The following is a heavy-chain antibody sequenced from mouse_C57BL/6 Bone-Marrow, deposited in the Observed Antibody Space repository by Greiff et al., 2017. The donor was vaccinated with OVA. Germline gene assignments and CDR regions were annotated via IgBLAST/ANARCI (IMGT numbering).Heavy chain of an antibody. V-gene: IGHV14-4*01. J-gene: IGHJ2*01. Sequence: EVHLKQSGAGLVRPGASVKLSCTASGFTIKDDYMNGVKQRPEQGLGWIGWIAPENVDTEYASKFQGKTTITADTSSTTAYLQHSSLTSEDTAVYYCTTYRYWGQGSTLTVSS. CDR3: TTYRY. CDR1: GFTIKDDY. CDR2: IAPENVDT.